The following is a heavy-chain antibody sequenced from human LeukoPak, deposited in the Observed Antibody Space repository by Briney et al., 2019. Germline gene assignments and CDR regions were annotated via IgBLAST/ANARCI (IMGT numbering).Heavy chain of an antibody. CDR1: GFTFSSYA. J-gene: IGHJ4*02. CDR3: ANSGGVPGYYYDSSGYNDY. CDR2: ISGSGGST. V-gene: IGHV3-23*01. D-gene: IGHD3-22*01. Sequence: GGSLRLSRAASGFTFSSYAMSWVRQAPGKGLEWVSAISGSGGSTYYADSVKGRFTISRDNSKNTLYLQMNSLRAEDTAVYYCANSGGVPGYYYDSSGYNDYWGQGTLVTVSS.